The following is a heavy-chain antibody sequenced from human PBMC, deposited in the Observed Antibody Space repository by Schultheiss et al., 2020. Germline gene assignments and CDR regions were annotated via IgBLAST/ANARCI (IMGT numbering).Heavy chain of an antibody. CDR2: ISYDGSNK. D-gene: IGHD6-19*01. J-gene: IGHJ4*02. V-gene: IGHV3-30-3*01. Sequence: GESLKISCAASGFTFSSYAMHWVRQAPGKGLEWVAVISYDGSNKYYADSVKGRFTISRDNSKNTLYLQMNSLRAEDTAVYYCARDQGSIAVAGTPYWGQGTLVTVSS. CDR1: GFTFSSYA. CDR3: ARDQGSIAVAGTPY.